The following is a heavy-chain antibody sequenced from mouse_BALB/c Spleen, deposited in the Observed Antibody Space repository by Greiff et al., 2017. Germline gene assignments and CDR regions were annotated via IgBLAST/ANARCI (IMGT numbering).Heavy chain of an antibody. V-gene: IGHV2-9*02. J-gene: IGHJ2*01. CDR3: ARDRGYGNLYYFDY. Sequence: QVQLKESGPGLVQPSQSLSITCTVSGFSLTSYGVHWVRQSPGKGLEWLGVIWSGGSTNYNSALMSRLSISKDNSKSQVFLKMNSLQTDDTAMYYCARDRGYGNLYYFDYWGQGTTLTVSS. D-gene: IGHD2-1*01. CDR1: GFSLTSYG. CDR2: IWSGGST.